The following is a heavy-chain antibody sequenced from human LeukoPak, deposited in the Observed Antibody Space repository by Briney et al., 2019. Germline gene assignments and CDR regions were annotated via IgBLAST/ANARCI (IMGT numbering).Heavy chain of an antibody. CDR3: AREGRAAGRDYYYYYMDV. Sequence: ASVKVSCKASGYTFTSYYMHWVRQAPGQGLEWMGIINPSGGSTSYAQKFQGRVTMTRDTSTSTVYMELSSLRSEDTAVYYCAREGRAAGRDYYYYYMDVWGKGTTVTISS. J-gene: IGHJ6*03. CDR1: GYTFTSYY. V-gene: IGHV1-46*01. D-gene: IGHD6-13*01. CDR2: INPSGGST.